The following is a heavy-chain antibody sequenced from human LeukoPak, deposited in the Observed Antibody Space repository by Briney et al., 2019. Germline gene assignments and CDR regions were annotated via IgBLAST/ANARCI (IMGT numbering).Heavy chain of an antibody. CDR3: ARGTEMAKRSDYFDY. V-gene: IGHV4-34*01. J-gene: IGHJ4*02. CDR2: INHSGST. CDR1: GGSFSGYY. D-gene: IGHD5-12*01. Sequence: SETLSLTCAVYGGSFSGYYWSWIRQPPGKGLEWIGEINHSGSTNYNPSLKSRVTISVDTSKNQFSLKLSSVTAADTAVYYCARGTEMAKRSDYFDYWGQGTLVTVSS.